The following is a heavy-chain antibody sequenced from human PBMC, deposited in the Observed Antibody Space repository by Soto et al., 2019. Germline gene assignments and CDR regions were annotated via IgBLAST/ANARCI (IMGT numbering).Heavy chain of an antibody. V-gene: IGHV5-51*01. J-gene: IGHJ6*03. CDR1: GYSFTSYW. CDR2: IYPGDSDT. Sequence: GESLKISCKGSGYSFTSYWIGWVRQMPGKGLEWMGIIYPGDSDTRYSPSFQGQVTISADKSISTAYLQWSSLKASDTAIYYCARLRDEYGDYVGYYYYMDVWGKGTTVTVSS. D-gene: IGHD4-17*01. CDR3: ARLRDEYGDYVGYYYYMDV.